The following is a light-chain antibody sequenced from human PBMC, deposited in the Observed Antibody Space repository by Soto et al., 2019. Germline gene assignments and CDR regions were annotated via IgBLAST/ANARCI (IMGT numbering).Light chain of an antibody. Sequence: AIRMTQSPSSFSASTGDRVTITCRASQGISSYLAWYQQKPGKAPKLLIYAASTLQSGVPSRFSGSGSGTDCTLTISCLQSEDFATYYCQQYYSYPQTFGHGTKLEIK. J-gene: IGKJ2*01. CDR2: AAS. CDR3: QQYYSYPQT. V-gene: IGKV1-8*01. CDR1: QGISSY.